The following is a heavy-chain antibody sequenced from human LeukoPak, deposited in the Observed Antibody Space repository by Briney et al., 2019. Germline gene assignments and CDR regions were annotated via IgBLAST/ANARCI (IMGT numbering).Heavy chain of an antibody. V-gene: IGHV4-34*01. CDR1: GGSFSGYY. J-gene: IGHJ4*02. CDR2: IHNSGRT. CDR3: ARLWSTSCSSGSCPHQPNY. Sequence: SETLSLTCAVYGGSFSGYYWSWIRQSPGKGLEWIGSIHNSGRTYHNPSLKSRVTLSVDTSKDQFSLKLSSVTAADTAVYYCARLWSTSCSSGSCPHQPNYWGQGTLVTVSS. D-gene: IGHD2-15*01.